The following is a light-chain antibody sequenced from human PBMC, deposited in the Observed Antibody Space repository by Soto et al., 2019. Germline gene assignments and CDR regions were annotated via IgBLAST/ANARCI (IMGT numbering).Light chain of an antibody. J-gene: IGKJ1*01. CDR2: WAS. Sequence: IVMTQSPDSLAVSLGERATINCKSSPSVLYSSNNKNHLAWYQQKPGQPPKLLIYWASTRDSGVPDRFSGSGSGTDFTLTISSLQAEDVAVYYCQQYYSPPWTFGQGTKVDIK. V-gene: IGKV4-1*01. CDR1: PSVLYSSNNKNH. CDR3: QQYYSPPWT.